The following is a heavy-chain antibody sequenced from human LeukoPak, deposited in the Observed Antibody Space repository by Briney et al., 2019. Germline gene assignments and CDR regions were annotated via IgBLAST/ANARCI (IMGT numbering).Heavy chain of an antibody. D-gene: IGHD4-17*01. J-gene: IGHJ4*02. CDR3: ARSWDGGVDY. Sequence: SETLSLTCAVYGGSFSGYYWSWIRQPPGKGLEWIGEINHSGSTNYNPSLKSRVTISVDTSKNQFSLKLSSVTAADTAVYYFARSWDGGVDYWGQGTLVTVSS. CDR2: INHSGST. CDR1: GGSFSGYY. V-gene: IGHV4-34*01.